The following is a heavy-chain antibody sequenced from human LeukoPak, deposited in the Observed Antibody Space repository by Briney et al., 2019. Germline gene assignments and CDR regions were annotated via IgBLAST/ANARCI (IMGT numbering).Heavy chain of an antibody. CDR1: GGSISSGGYS. CDR2: IYHSGST. D-gene: IGHD4-11*01. Sequence: SQTLSLTCAVSGGSISSGGYSWSWIRQPPGKGLEWIGYIYHSGSTYYNPSLKSRVTISVDRSKNQFSLKLSSVTAADTAVYYCARESDSVGYWGQGTLVTVSS. CDR3: ARESDSVGY. V-gene: IGHV4-30-2*01. J-gene: IGHJ4*02.